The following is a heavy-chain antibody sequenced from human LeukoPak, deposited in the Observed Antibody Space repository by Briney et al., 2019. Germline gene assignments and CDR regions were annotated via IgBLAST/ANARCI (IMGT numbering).Heavy chain of an antibody. CDR1: GYTFTSYY. V-gene: IGHV1-46*01. J-gene: IGHJ3*02. D-gene: IGHD3-9*01. CDR2: INPSGGNT. Sequence: ASVKVSCKASGYTFTSYYMHWVRQAPGQGLEWMGIINPSGGNTNYAQKLQGRVTMTTDTSTSTAYMELRSLRSDDTAVYYCARDPPSYYDILTGYSRGDAFDIWGQGTMVTVSS. CDR3: ARDPPSYYDILTGYSRGDAFDI.